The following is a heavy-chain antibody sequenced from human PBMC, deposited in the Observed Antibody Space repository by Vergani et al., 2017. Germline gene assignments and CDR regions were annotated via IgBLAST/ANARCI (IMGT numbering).Heavy chain of an antibody. V-gene: IGHV1-69*01. CDR1: GAPFSSYA. CDR2: IIPIFGTA. D-gene: IGHD6-13*01. J-gene: IGHJ5*02. Sequence: QVQLVQSGAEVKKPGSSVKVSCKASGAPFSSYAISWVRQAPGQGLEWMGGIIPIFGTANSAQKFQGRVTLTADESTSTAYMELSSLRSEDTAVYYCARERYSSSSSAQPFDPWGQGTLVTVSS. CDR3: ARERYSSSSSAQPFDP.